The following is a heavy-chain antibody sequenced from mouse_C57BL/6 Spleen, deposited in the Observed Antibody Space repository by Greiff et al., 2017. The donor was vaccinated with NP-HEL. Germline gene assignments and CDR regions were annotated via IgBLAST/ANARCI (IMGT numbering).Heavy chain of an antibody. CDR3: ARSLYYSNSWFAY. Sequence: EVKLVESGGGLVKPGGSLKLSCAASGFTFSDYGMHWVRQAPEKGLEWVAYISSGSSTIYYADTVKGRFTISRDNAKNTLFLQMTSLRSEDTAMYYCARSLYYSNSWFAYWGQGTLVTVSA. CDR1: GFTFSDYG. D-gene: IGHD2-5*01. J-gene: IGHJ3*01. CDR2: ISSGSSTI. V-gene: IGHV5-17*01.